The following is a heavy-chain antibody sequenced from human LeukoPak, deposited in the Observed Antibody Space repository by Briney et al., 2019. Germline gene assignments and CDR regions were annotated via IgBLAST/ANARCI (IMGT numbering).Heavy chain of an antibody. V-gene: IGHV3-30*02. CDR1: GFTFSSYG. CDR3: AKVKLWLTSYYYYAMDV. J-gene: IGHJ6*02. Sequence: GGSLRLSCAASGFTFSSYGMHWVRQAPGKGLEWVAFIRYDGSNKYYADSVKGGFTISRDNSKNTLYVKMKRLRAEDTAVYYCAKVKLWLTSYYYYAMDVWGQGTTVTVSS. D-gene: IGHD5-18*01. CDR2: IRYDGSNK.